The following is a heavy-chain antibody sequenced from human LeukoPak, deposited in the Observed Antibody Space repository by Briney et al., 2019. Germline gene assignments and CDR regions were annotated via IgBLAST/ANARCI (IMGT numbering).Heavy chain of an antibody. CDR3: ARPPYSSGWSGIDY. J-gene: IGHJ4*02. Sequence: GGSLRLSCAASGFTFSSYSMNWVRQAPGKGLEWVSYISSYGSTVYYADSVKGRFTISRDNAKNSLYLQMNSLRAEDTAVYYCARPPYSSGWSGIDYWGQGTLVTVSS. D-gene: IGHD6-19*01. CDR2: ISSYGSTV. V-gene: IGHV3-48*04. CDR1: GFTFSSYS.